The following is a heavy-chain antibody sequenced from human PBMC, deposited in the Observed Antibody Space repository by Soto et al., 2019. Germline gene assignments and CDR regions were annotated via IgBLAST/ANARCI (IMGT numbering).Heavy chain of an antibody. CDR2: INHSGST. V-gene: IGHV4-34*01. Sequence: PSETLSLTRAVYGGSFSGYYWSWIRQPPGKGLEWIGEINHSGSTNYNPSLKSRVTISVDTSKNQFSLKLSSVTAADTAVYYCARGRKNYYDSSGYYSKFDYWGQGTLVTVSS. D-gene: IGHD3-22*01. CDR3: ARGRKNYYDSSGYYSKFDY. CDR1: GGSFSGYY. J-gene: IGHJ4*02.